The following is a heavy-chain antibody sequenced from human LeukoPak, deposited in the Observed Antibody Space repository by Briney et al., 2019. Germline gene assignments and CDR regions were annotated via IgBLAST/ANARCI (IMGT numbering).Heavy chain of an antibody. J-gene: IGHJ4*02. CDR3: AAPSRIQLDY. Sequence: ASVKVSCKASGFTFTSSAVQWVRQARGRRLEWIGWIVVGSGNTNYAQMFQGRVTITRDMSTSTAYIELSSLRSEDTAVYYCAAPSRIQLDYWGQGTLVTVSS. CDR1: GFTFTSSA. D-gene: IGHD5-18*01. V-gene: IGHV1-58*01. CDR2: IVVGSGNT.